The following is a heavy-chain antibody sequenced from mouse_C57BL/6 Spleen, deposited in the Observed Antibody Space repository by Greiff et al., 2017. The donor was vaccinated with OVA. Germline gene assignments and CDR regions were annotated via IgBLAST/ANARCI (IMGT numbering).Heavy chain of an antibody. CDR1: GYTFTSYW. CDR3: ARGGSTTVVEDFDY. D-gene: IGHD1-1*01. V-gene: IGHV1-69*01. J-gene: IGHJ2*01. CDR2: IDPSDSYT. Sequence: QVQLQQPGAELVMPGASVKLSCKASGYTFTSYWMHWVKQRPGQGLEWIGEIDPSDSYTNYNQKFKGKSTLTVDKSSSTAYMQLSSLTSEDSAVYYCARGGSTTVVEDFDYWGQGTTLTVSS.